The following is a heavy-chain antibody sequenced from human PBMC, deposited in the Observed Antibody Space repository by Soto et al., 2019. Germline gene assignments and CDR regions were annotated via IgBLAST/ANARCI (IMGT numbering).Heavy chain of an antibody. V-gene: IGHV1-46*03. CDR1: GYTFTSYY. Sequence: ASVKVSCKASGYTFTSYYMHWVRQAPGQGLEWMGIINPSGGSTSYAQKFQGRVTMTRDTSTSTVYMELSSLRSEDTAVYYCARGSSLELRISVLGNWFDPWGQGTLVTVSS. CDR3: ARGSSLELRISVLGNWFDP. CDR2: INPSGGST. D-gene: IGHD1-7*01. J-gene: IGHJ5*02.